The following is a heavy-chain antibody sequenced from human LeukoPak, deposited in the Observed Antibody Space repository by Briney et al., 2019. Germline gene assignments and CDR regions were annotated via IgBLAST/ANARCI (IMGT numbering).Heavy chain of an antibody. J-gene: IGHJ4*02. Sequence: PGGSLRLPCAASGFTFSSYDMNWVRQAPGTGLEWVSYISSSGSAIYYTDSVKGRFTISRDSAQNSMYLQMNSLSAEDTAIYYCARGLRRQFDYWGQGTLVTVSS. V-gene: IGHV3-48*03. CDR1: GFTFSSYD. CDR3: ARGLRRQFDY. CDR2: ISSSGSAI. D-gene: IGHD1-1*01.